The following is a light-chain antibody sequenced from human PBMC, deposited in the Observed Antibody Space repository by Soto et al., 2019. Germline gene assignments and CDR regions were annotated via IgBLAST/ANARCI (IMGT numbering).Light chain of an antibody. Sequence: EIVVTQSPATLSVSPGERATLSCRASQSVGNNFAWYQRKPGQAPRLLIFATSTRTTGVPARFGGSGSGTEFTVTISRRQYEDFAVYYCQQYGDWPLTFGGGAKVEIE. J-gene: IGKJ4*01. V-gene: IGKV3-15*01. CDR1: QSVGNN. CDR2: ATS. CDR3: QQYGDWPLT.